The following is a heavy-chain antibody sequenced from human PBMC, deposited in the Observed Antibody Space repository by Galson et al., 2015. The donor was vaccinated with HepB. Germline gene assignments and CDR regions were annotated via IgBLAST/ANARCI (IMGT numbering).Heavy chain of an antibody. D-gene: IGHD1-26*01. CDR1: GFSLSTSGMC. CDR3: ARMHSGTYSWFAA. V-gene: IGHV2-70*11. CDR2: TDWDDDK. J-gene: IGHJ5*02. Sequence: PALVTPTQTLTLTCTFSGFSLSTSGMCVSWIRQPPGKALEWLARTDWDDDKYYSTSLKTRLTISKDASNNQVVLTVTNMDPVDTATYFCARMHSGTYSWFAAWGQGTLVTVSS.